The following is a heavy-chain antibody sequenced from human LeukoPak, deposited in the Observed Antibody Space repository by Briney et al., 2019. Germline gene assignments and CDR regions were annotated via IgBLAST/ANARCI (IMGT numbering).Heavy chain of an antibody. CDR3: TRESGPYCPFGY. D-gene: IGHD1-26*01. J-gene: IGHJ4*02. Sequence: SGTLSLTCGVSGGPITSTNWWSWVRQPPGQGLERIGEIPLTGRTNYNPALTVRVIMSLDESRNQLSLTLTSVTAADTAMYYCTRESGPYCPFGYWSQGTLVVVPP. CDR2: IPLTGRT. CDR1: GGPITSTNW. V-gene: IGHV4-4*02.